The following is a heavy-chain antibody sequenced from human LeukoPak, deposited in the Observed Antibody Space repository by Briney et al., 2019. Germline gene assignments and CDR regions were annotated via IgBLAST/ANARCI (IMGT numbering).Heavy chain of an antibody. CDR3: ASPSALDFWSGYFDY. Sequence: ASVKVSCKASGYTFTSYGISWVRQAPGQGLEWMGWISAYNGNTNYAQKLQGRVTMTTDTSTSTAYMELSSLRSEDTAVYYCASPSALDFWSGYFDYWGQGTLVAVSS. CDR1: GYTFTSYG. V-gene: IGHV1-18*01. J-gene: IGHJ4*02. D-gene: IGHD3-3*01. CDR2: ISAYNGNT.